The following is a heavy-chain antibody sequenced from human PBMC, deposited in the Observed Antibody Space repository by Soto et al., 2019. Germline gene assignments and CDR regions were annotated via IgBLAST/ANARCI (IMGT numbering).Heavy chain of an antibody. CDR1: GYTFNIYW. V-gene: IGHV3-74*01. J-gene: IGHJ6*02. CDR2: IKFDESTT. D-gene: IGHD5-18*01. CDR3: ARGIRNYYGVDV. Sequence: EVQVVESGGGLIQPGGSLRLSCVASGYTFNIYWMHWVRQAPGKGLVWVSRIKFDESTTSYADSVKGRFTISRDNAKNTVFLQMNSLRADDTGVYSCARGIRNYYGVDVWGQGTTVTVSS.